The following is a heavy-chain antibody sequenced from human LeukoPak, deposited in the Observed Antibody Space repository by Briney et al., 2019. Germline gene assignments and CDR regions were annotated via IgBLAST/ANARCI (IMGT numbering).Heavy chain of an antibody. V-gene: IGHV3-15*01. Sequence: GGSLRLSCAASGFNFSNAWMSWVRQDPGKGLEWVGRIKSKTDGGTTDYAAPVKGRFTISRDDSKNTLYLQMNSLKTEDTAVYYCTTIFERDPTGTTNDAFDIWGQGTMVTVSS. D-gene: IGHD1-1*01. CDR1: GFNFSNAW. J-gene: IGHJ3*02. CDR3: TTIFERDPTGTTNDAFDI. CDR2: IKSKTDGGTT.